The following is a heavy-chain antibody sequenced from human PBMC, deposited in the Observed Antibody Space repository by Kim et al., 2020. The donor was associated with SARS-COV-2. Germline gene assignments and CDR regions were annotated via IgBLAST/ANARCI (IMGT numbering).Heavy chain of an antibody. D-gene: IGHD5-18*01. CDR3: ARSGHVDTAMTPFGY. Sequence: GESLQISCKGSGYSFTSYWIGWVRQMPGKGLEWMGIIYPGDSDTRYSPSFQGQVTISADKSISTAYLQWSSLKASDTAMYYCARSGHVDTAMTPFGYWGQGTLVTVSS. CDR2: IYPGDSDT. V-gene: IGHV5-51*01. J-gene: IGHJ4*02. CDR1: GYSFTSYW.